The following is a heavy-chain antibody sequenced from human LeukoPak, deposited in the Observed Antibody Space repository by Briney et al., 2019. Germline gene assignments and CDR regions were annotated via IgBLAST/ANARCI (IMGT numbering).Heavy chain of an antibody. CDR1: GFTFSSYA. V-gene: IGHV3-23*01. D-gene: IGHD1-26*01. CDR2: ISGSGGST. CDR3: AKSIVGTTSISRFDF. J-gene: IGHJ4*02. Sequence: PGGSLRLSCAASGFTFSSYAMSWVRQAPGKGLEWVSTISGSGGSTYYTDSVKGRFTISRDNSKNTLYPQMNSLRAEDTAVYYCAKSIVGTTSISRFDFWGQGTLVTVSS.